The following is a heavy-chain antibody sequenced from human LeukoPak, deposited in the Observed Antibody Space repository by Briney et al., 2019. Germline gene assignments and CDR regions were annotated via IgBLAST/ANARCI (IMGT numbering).Heavy chain of an antibody. V-gene: IGHV1-69*05. CDR3: ASYDYSNYAWYFDL. J-gene: IGHJ2*01. CDR1: GYTFTGYY. D-gene: IGHD4-11*01. CDR2: IIPIFGTA. Sequence: ASVKVSCKASGYTFTGYYMHWVRQAPGQGLEWMGGIIPIFGTANYAQKFQGRVTITTDESTSTAYMELSSLRSEDTAVYYCASYDYSNYAWYFDLWGRGTLVTVSS.